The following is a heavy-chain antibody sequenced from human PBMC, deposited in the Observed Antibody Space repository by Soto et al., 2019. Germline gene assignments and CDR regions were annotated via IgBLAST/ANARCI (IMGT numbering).Heavy chain of an antibody. CDR2: ISYDGSNK. J-gene: IGHJ4*02. V-gene: IGHV3-30*18. D-gene: IGHD5-18*01. CDR1: GFTFSSYG. Sequence: GGSLRLSCAASGFTFSSYGMHWVRQAPGKGLEWVAVISYDGSNKYYADSVKGRFTISRDNSKNTLYLQMNSLRAEDTAVYYCAKDFGSGSLDYWGQGTLVTVSS. CDR3: AKDFGSGSLDY.